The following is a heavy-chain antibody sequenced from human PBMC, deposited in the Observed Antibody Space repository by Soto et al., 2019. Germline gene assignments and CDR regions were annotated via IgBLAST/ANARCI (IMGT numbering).Heavy chain of an antibody. CDR1: GFIFSSYG. CDR2: VSYDGLNE. Sequence: QGQLVESEGGLVQPGGSLRLSCAASGFIFSSYGMHWLRQAPGKGLEWVAVVSYDGLNEAYADSVKGRFTVSRDNSRNTVSLQMNCLRLEDTAVYYSAKSKSGVEPHQLQSFFDYWGQGALVAVSS. J-gene: IGHJ4*02. CDR3: AKSKSGVEPHQLQSFFDY. D-gene: IGHD1-1*01. V-gene: IGHV3-30*18.